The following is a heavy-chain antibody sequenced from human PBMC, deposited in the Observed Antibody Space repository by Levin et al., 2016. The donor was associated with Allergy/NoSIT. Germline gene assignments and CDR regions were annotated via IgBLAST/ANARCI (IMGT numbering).Heavy chain of an antibody. D-gene: IGHD4-11*01. Sequence: WIRQPPGKGLEWVASIKFDGSQKYYVDSGKGRFTISRDNAKNSLHLQINSLRVEDTAVYYCARTNAFDVWGQGTMVTVSS. CDR2: IKFDGSQK. J-gene: IGHJ3*01. CDR3: ARTNAFDV. V-gene: IGHV3-7*01.